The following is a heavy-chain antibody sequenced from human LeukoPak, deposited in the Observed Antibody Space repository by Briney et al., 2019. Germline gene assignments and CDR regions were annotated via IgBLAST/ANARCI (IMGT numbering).Heavy chain of an antibody. J-gene: IGHJ6*03. CDR2: ISSSGRDI. V-gene: IGHV3-21*01. Sequence: PGGSLRLSCAASGFTFRSYSMNWVRQAPGKGLEWVSVISSSGRDIFYSDSVKGRFTISRDNAKNSLYLQMNSLRAEDTAVYYCARTTSGATFSDYYYYHMDVWGKGTTVTVSS. CDR3: ARTTSGATFSDYYYYHMDV. D-gene: IGHD1-26*01. CDR1: GFTFRSYS.